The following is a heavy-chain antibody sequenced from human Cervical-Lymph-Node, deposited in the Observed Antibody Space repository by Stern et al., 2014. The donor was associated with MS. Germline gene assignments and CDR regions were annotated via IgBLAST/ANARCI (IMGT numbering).Heavy chain of an antibody. CDR1: SGSITTYY. J-gene: IGHJ4*02. CDR2: TYFPGIP. D-gene: IGHD5/OR15-5a*01. CDR3: ARHALGVSTLFDS. Sequence: QVQLQESGPGLVKPSETLSLTCTVSSGSITTYYWSWIRQPPGKGLEWLSHTYFPGIPPSQPPLQRRATISLAPAQDQVSPELRSVTAADTAVYYCARHALGVSTLFDSWGQGTLVTVSS. V-gene: IGHV4-59*08.